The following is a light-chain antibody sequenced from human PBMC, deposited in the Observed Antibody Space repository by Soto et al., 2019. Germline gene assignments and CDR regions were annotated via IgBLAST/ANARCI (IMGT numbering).Light chain of an antibody. Sequence: EMGLSQSPAAQSMSPGERATLSCRASQSVSSSYLAWYQQKPGQAPRLLISGASSRATGIPHRFSGSGPGTDFTLTISRLEPEDFAVYYCQQYGSSPITFGHGTRLEIK. CDR1: QSVSSSY. CDR3: QQYGSSPIT. CDR2: GAS. J-gene: IGKJ5*01. V-gene: IGKV3-20*01.